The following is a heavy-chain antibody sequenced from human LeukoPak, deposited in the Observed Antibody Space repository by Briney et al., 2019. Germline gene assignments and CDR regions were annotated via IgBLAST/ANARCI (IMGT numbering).Heavy chain of an antibody. J-gene: IGHJ1*01. CDR1: GFTFSSYS. CDR3: ARPDIVVVVAAAIQH. V-gene: IGHV3-21*01. D-gene: IGHD2-15*01. CDR2: ISSSSSYI. Sequence: GGSLRLSCAASGFTFSSYSMNWARKAQGQGQELVSSISSSSSYIYYADSVKGRFTISRDNAKNSLYLLMNSLRAEDTAVYYCARPDIVVVVAAAIQHWGQGTLVTVSS.